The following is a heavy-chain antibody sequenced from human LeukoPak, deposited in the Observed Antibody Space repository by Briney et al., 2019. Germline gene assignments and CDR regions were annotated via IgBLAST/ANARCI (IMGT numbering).Heavy chain of an antibody. D-gene: IGHD6-13*01. CDR1: GFTFDDYA. J-gene: IGHJ3*02. Sequence: PGRSLRLSCAASGFTFDDYAMHWVRQAPGKGPEWVSGISWNSGSIGYADSVKGRFTISRDNAKNSLYLQMNSLRAEDTALYYCAKDIRQQLVLGAFDIWGQGTMVTVSS. V-gene: IGHV3-9*01. CDR3: AKDIRQQLVLGAFDI. CDR2: ISWNSGSI.